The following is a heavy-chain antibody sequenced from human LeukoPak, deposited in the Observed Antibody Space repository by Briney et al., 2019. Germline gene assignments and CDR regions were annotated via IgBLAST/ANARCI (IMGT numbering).Heavy chain of an antibody. CDR1: GYTFTSYY. CDR2: INPSGGST. J-gene: IGHJ6*03. V-gene: IGHV1-46*01. Sequence: ASVKVSCKASGYTFTSYYMHWVRQAPGQGLEWMGIINPSGGSTSYAQKFQGRVTMTRDTSTSTVYMELSSLRSEDTAVYYCARGGGYCTNGVCRGDYYYYMDVWGKGTTVTVSS. D-gene: IGHD2-8*01. CDR3: ARGGGYCTNGVCRGDYYYYMDV.